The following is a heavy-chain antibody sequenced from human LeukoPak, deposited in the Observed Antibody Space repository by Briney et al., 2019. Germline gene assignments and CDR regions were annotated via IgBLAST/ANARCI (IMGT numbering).Heavy chain of an antibody. CDR1: GFAFSSYA. D-gene: IGHD6-13*01. CDR3: ARPYSSSWYAEYFQH. J-gene: IGHJ1*01. V-gene: IGHV3-23*01. Sequence: GGSLRLSCAASGFAFSSYAMSWVRQAPGKGLEWVSVISGSGGGTYYADGVKGRFTISRDNSKNTLYLQMNSLRAEDTAVYNCARPYSSSWYAEYFQHWGQGTLVTVSS. CDR2: ISGSGGGT.